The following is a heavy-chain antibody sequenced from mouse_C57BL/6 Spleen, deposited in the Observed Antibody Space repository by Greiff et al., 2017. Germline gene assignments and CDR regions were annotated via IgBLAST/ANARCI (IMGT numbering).Heavy chain of an antibody. CDR1: GYAFSSYW. Sequence: VQLQQSGAELVKPGASVKISCKASGYAFSSYWMNWVKQRPGKGLEWIGQIYPGDGDTNYNGKCKGKATLTADKSSSTAYMQLSSLTYEDSAVYFCAREKNYYGSSYVGWYFDVWGTGTTVTVSS. D-gene: IGHD1-1*01. CDR2: IYPGDGDT. J-gene: IGHJ1*03. V-gene: IGHV1-80*01. CDR3: AREKNYYGSSYVGWYFDV.